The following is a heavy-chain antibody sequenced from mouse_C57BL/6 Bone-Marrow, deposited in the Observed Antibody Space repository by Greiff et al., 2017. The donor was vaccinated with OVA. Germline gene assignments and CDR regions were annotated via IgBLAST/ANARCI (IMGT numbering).Heavy chain of an antibody. D-gene: IGHD2-5*01. CDR2: ISYDGSN. J-gene: IGHJ2*01. CDR3: ARYYSNWDY. V-gene: IGHV3-6*01. Sequence: ESGPGLVKPSQSLSLTCSVTGYSITSGYYWNWIRQFPGNKLEWMGYISYDGSNNYNPSLKNRISITRDTSKNQFFLKLNSVTTEDTATYYCARYYSNWDYWGQGTTLTVSS. CDR1: GYSITSGYY.